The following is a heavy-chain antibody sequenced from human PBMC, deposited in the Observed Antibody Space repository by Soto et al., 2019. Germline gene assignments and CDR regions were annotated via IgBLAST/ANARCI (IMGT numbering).Heavy chain of an antibody. Sequence: GESLKISWKGSGYSFTSYWIGWVRQMPGKGLEWMGIIYPGDSDTRYSPSFQGQATISADKSISTAYLQWSSLKASDTAMYYCARTHSSSWYYNWFDPWGQGTLVTVSS. CDR1: GYSFTSYW. J-gene: IGHJ5*02. D-gene: IGHD6-13*01. CDR2: IYPGDSDT. CDR3: ARTHSSSWYYNWFDP. V-gene: IGHV5-51*01.